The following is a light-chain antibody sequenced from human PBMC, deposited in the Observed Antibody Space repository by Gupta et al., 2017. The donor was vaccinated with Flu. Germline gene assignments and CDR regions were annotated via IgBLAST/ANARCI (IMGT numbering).Light chain of an antibody. J-gene: IGLJ3*02. V-gene: IGLV1-40*01. Sequence: QSVLTQPPSVSGAPGQTVTISCTGSSSNIGANYDVHWYRHLPGTAPTLLIYAINKRPSGVPDRFSGSKSGPSASLAITGLQAEDEADYYCQSYDSSLSGWLFGGGTKLTVL. CDR2: AIN. CDR3: QSYDSSLSGWL. CDR1: SSNIGANYD.